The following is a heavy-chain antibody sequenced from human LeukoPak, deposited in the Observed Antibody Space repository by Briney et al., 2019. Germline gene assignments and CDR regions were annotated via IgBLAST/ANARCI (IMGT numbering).Heavy chain of an antibody. CDR1: GGSISSSSYY. Sequence: PSEALSLTCTVSGGSISSSSYYWGWIRQPPGKGLEWIGSIYYSGSTYYNPSLKSRVTISVDTSKDQFSLKLSSVTAADTAVYYCARPVDTATGGGFDYWGQGTLVTVSS. V-gene: IGHV4-39*07. J-gene: IGHJ4*02. CDR2: IYYSGST. CDR3: ARPVDTATGGGFDY. D-gene: IGHD5-18*01.